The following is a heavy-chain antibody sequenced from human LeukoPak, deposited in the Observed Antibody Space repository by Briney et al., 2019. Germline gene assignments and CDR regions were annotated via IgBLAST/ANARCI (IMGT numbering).Heavy chain of an antibody. Sequence: GASVTVSCKASGYTFTSYDINWVRQATGQGLEWMGWMNPNSGNTGYAQKFQGRVTMTRNPSISTAYMELSSLRSEDTAVYYCARGPAYDSSGYPYYYYYMDVWGKGTTVTISS. V-gene: IGHV1-8*01. J-gene: IGHJ6*03. D-gene: IGHD3-22*01. CDR2: MNPNSGNT. CDR1: GYTFTSYD. CDR3: ARGPAYDSSGYPYYYYYMDV.